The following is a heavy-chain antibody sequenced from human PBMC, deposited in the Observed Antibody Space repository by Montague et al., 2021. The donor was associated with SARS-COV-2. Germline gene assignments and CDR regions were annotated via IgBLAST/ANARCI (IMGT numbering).Heavy chain of an antibody. CDR2: IYGGDDK. Sequence: PALVKPTQTLTLTCTFSGFSLNTPEVAVGWIRQPPGKALEWLALIYGGDDKRYGPSLQSRLTITRDTSKSQVVLTMINMDPVDTATYFCAYRFAGFFDYWGQGILVTVSS. CDR1: GFSLNTPEVA. CDR3: AYRFAGFFDY. J-gene: IGHJ4*02. V-gene: IGHV2-5*05.